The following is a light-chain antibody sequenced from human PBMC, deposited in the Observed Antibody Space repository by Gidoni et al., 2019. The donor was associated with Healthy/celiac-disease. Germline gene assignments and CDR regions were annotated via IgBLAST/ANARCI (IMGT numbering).Light chain of an antibody. CDR1: SPNIGSNT. J-gene: IGLJ2*01. V-gene: IGLV1-44*01. Sequence: QSVLTQPPSASGTPGQRVTISCSGSSPNIGSNTVNWYQQLPGTAPKLLIHSNNQRPSGVPDRFSGSKSGTSASLAISGLQSEDEADYYCAAWDDSLNGPHVVFGGGTKLTVL. CDR3: AAWDDSLNGPHVV. CDR2: SNN.